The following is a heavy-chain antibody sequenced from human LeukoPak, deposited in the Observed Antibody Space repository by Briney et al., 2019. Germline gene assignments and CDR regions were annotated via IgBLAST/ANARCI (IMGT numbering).Heavy chain of an antibody. CDR2: ISSFSGTI. CDR1: GITFSSYS. CDR3: ARDQGGVGY. D-gene: IGHD3-16*01. J-gene: IGHJ4*02. V-gene: IGHV3-48*01. Sequence: HPGGSLRLSCVASGITFSSYSMNWVRQAPGKGLEWVSYISSFSGTINYADSVKGRFTISRDNAKNSLYLQMNSLRAEDTAVYYCARDQGGVGYWGQGTLITVSS.